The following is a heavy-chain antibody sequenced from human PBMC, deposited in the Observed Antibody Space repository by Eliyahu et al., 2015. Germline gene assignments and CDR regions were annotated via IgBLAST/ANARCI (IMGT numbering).Heavy chain of an antibody. CDR3: ARNYDFWSGYYENYYFDY. D-gene: IGHD3-3*01. CDR2: IYWDDDK. J-gene: IGHJ4*02. V-gene: IGHV2-5*02. Sequence: QITLKESGSTLVKPTQTLTLTCTFSGFSLSTSGVGVGWIRQPPGKALEWLALIYWDDDKRYSPSLKSRLTITKDTSKNQVVLTMTNMDPVDTATYYCARNYDFWSGYYENYYFDYWGQGTLVTVSS. CDR1: GFSLSTSGVG.